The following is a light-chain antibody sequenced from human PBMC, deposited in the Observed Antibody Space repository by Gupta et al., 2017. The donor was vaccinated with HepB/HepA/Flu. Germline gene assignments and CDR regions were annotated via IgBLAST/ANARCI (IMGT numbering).Light chain of an antibody. V-gene: IGKV1-39*01. J-gene: IGKJ3*01. Sequence: DIQMTQSPSSLSASIGDRVTITCRASQSISNYLNWYQQKPGKAPNLLIYAASRVHSGVPSRFSGSGSGTVFTLTISSLQPENFATYYCQQSYTTLSFGPGTKVDIK. CDR1: QSISNY. CDR2: AAS. CDR3: QQSYTTLS.